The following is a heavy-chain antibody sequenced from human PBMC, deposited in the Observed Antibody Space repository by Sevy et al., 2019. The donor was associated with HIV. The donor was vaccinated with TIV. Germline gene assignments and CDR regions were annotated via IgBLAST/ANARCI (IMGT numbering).Heavy chain of an antibody. Sequence: GESLKISCKGSGYSFTNYWIGWVRQMPGKGLEWMGIIYPGDSDTRYSPSFQGQVTISADKSISTAYLQGSSLKASDTAMYYCARRRAYYYDSSGYYYGMEFDYWGQGTLVTVSS. D-gene: IGHD3-22*01. J-gene: IGHJ4*02. CDR1: GYSFTNYW. V-gene: IGHV5-51*01. CDR2: IYPGDSDT. CDR3: ARRRAYYYDSSGYYYGMEFDY.